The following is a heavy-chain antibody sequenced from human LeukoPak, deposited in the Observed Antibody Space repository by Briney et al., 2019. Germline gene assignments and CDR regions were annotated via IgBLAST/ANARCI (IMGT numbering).Heavy chain of an antibody. CDR1: GYTFTSYD. V-gene: IGHV1-8*01. D-gene: IGHD3-3*01. CDR3: AGGRDFWSGTKNCVDP. Sequence: ASVKVSCKASGYTFTSYDVNWVRHATGQGPEWIGWMNPSTGNTGYAQKFQGRVTMTRNTSISTAYMELSSLRSEDTAVYYCAGGRDFWSGTKNCVDPWRQGNLVPVSS. J-gene: IGHJ5*02. CDR2: MNPSTGNT.